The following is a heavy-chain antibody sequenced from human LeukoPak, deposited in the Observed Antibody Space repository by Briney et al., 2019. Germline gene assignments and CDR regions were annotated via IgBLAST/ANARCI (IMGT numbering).Heavy chain of an antibody. Sequence: GVSLTLSCAASVFTFNSYDMSWLRQVPGKGLEWVSGISESGLTTFYADSLMGRFTISRDNSENTLFLQMNGLRAEDTAIYYCAKDGKYDSSGYFYDGYFESWGQGTLVTVAS. CDR3: AKDGKYDSSGYFYDGYFES. J-gene: IGHJ4*02. CDR2: ISESGLTT. D-gene: IGHD3-22*01. V-gene: IGHV3-23*01. CDR1: VFTFNSYD.